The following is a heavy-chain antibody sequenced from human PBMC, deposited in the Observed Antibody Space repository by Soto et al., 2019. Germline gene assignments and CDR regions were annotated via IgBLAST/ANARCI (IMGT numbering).Heavy chain of an antibody. Sequence: GGSLRLSCAASGFTFSSYGMRWVRQAPGKGLEWVAVISYDGSNKYYADSVKGRFTISRDNSKNTLYLQMNSLRAEDTAVYYCAKARFLELDYWGQGTLVTVSS. CDR2: ISYDGSNK. J-gene: IGHJ4*02. CDR1: GFTFSSYG. D-gene: IGHD3-3*01. V-gene: IGHV3-30*18. CDR3: AKARFLELDY.